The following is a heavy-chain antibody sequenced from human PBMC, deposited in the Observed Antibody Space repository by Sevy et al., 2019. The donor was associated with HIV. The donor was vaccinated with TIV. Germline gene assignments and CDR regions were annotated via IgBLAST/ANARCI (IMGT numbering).Heavy chain of an antibody. J-gene: IGHJ4*02. CDR3: ARSWELLEFFDF. CDR2: ISSSGNYI. Sequence: CGCLRLSCAASGFTFTDYSMTWVRQAPGKGLERVSSISSSGNYIYYADSVKGRFSISRDNAKNSLFLQMNSLRAEDTAVYDCARSWELLEFFDFWGQGTLVTVSS. CDR1: GFTFTDYS. D-gene: IGHD1-26*01. V-gene: IGHV3-21*06.